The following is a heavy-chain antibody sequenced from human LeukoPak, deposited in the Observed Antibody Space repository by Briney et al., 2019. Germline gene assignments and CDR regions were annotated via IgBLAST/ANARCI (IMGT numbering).Heavy chain of an antibody. CDR3: ARSSIAAAWYAVFDI. CDR1: GGSMSYYY. Sequence: SETLSLTCTVSGGSMSYYYWSWIRQPPGKGLEWIGYIYHSGSTNYNPSLKSRVTISVDRSKKLFSLSLSSMTAADTAVYYCARSSIAAAWYAVFDIWGQGTMVTVSS. J-gene: IGHJ3*02. CDR2: IYHSGST. D-gene: IGHD6-13*01. V-gene: IGHV4-59*08.